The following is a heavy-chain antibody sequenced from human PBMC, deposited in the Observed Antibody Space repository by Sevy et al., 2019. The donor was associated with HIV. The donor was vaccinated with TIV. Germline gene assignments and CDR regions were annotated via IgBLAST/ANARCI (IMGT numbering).Heavy chain of an antibody. D-gene: IGHD1-1*01. Sequence: SETLSLTCTVSGDSVSSDNYYWSWIRQPPGKGLEWIGYMSYRGSNNYNPSLKSRVTISVDTSKNQFSLKLNSVTAADTAVYYCARLSAVSRFYNLDYWGQGTLVTVSS. J-gene: IGHJ4*02. CDR2: MSYRGSN. CDR1: GDSVSSDNYY. V-gene: IGHV4-61*01. CDR3: ARLSAVSRFYNLDY.